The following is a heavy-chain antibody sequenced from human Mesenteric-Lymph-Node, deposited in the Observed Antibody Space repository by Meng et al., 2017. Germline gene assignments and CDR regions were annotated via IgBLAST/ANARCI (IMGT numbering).Heavy chain of an antibody. J-gene: IGHJ4*02. CDR1: GFTFSSYS. CDR2: ISSSSSYI. CDR3: ARGDSGYDPYFDY. D-gene: IGHD5-12*01. V-gene: IGHV3-21*01. Sequence: EVQLVDYGGGLVKPGGSLRLSCAASGFTFSSYSMNWVRQAPGKGLEWVSSISSSSSYIYYADSVKGRFTISRDNAKNSLYLQMNSLRAEDTAVYYCARGDSGYDPYFDYWGQGTLVTVSS.